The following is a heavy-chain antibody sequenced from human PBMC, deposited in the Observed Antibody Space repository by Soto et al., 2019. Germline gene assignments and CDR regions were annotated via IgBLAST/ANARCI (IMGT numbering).Heavy chain of an antibody. J-gene: IGHJ6*02. CDR2: ISYEGSNN. V-gene: IGHV3-30*03. D-gene: IGHD2-2*01. Sequence: QVQLVEAGGGVVQPGRSLRLSCGASGFTFNSHGMHWVRQALGKGLEWVAVISYEGSNNFYAESVKGRFTISRDNSNNTVYLKMNRLRREDTAVDYCVRGAEYQLLSRDYFYGMDVWGQGTTVTVSS. CDR3: VRGAEYQLLSRDYFYGMDV. CDR1: GFTFNSHG.